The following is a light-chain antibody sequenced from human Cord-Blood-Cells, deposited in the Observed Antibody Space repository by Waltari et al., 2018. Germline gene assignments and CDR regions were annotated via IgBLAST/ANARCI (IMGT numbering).Light chain of an antibody. CDR2: EGS. Sequence: QSALTQPASVSGSPGQSITISCTGTSSDVGSYNLVSWYQQHPGKAPKLMICEGSKPPSGVSNPFSGSKSGNTATLTISGLQAEDEADYYCCSYPGSITFVFGGGTKLTVL. V-gene: IGLV2-23*03. J-gene: IGLJ2*01. CDR1: SSDVGSYNL. CDR3: CSYPGSITFV.